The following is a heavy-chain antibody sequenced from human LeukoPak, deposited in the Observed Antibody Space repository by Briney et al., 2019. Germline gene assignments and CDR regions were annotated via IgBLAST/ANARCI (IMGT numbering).Heavy chain of an antibody. Sequence: PGGSLRLSCAASGFTFSSYEMNWVRQAPGKGLEWVSYISSSGSTIYYADSVKGRFTISRDNAKNSLYLQTNSLRAEDTAVYYCARGEQLWFSDDAFDIWGQGTMVTASS. CDR3: ARGEQLWFSDDAFDI. D-gene: IGHD5-18*01. V-gene: IGHV3-48*03. J-gene: IGHJ3*02. CDR1: GFTFSSYE. CDR2: ISSSGSTI.